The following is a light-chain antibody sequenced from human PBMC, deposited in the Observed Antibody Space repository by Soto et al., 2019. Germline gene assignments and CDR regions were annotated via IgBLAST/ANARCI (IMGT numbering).Light chain of an antibody. CDR1: SSNIGSNY. V-gene: IGLV1-47*01. CDR3: AAWDDSLSGVYV. CDR2: RNN. J-gene: IGLJ1*01. Sequence: QSVLTQPTSASGTPGQRVTISCSGSSSNIGSNYVYWYQQLPGTAPKLLIYRNNQRPSGVPDRFSGSKSGTSASLAISGLRSEDEADYYCAAWDDSLSGVYVFGTGTKLTVL.